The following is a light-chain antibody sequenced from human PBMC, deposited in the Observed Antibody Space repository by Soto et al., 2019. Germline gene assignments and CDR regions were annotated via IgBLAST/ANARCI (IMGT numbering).Light chain of an antibody. V-gene: IGKV3-20*01. J-gene: IGKJ1*01. CDR3: QRYGSSPAT. CDR1: QSVGGNY. Sequence: EIVLTQSPGTLSLSPGERATLSCRASQSVGGNYLAWHQQKPGQAPRILIYDASSRPADIPDRFSGSGSGKYFLFCIRGLYPEDLAVYFCQRYGSSPATLGKGAKV. CDR2: DAS.